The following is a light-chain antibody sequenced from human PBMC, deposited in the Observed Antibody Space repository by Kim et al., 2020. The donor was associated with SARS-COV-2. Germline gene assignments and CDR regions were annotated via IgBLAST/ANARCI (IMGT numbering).Light chain of an antibody. CDR3: QVWDSSSDHRVV. Sequence: YELTQSPSVSVAPGKTARITCGGNSIGSKSVHWYQQKPGQAPVMVISYDSDRPSGIPERFSGSNSGNTATLTINRVETEDEADYYCQVWDSSSDHRVVFGGGTQLTVL. V-gene: IGLV3-21*04. J-gene: IGLJ2*01. CDR2: YDS. CDR1: SIGSKS.